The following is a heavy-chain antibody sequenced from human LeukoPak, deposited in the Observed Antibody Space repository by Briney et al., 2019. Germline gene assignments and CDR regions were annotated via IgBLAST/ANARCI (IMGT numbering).Heavy chain of an antibody. CDR1: GDSISSADYY. CDR3: ASQMGPYYYYYYMDV. V-gene: IGHV4-31*03. CDR2: IYYSGST. Sequence: PSETLSLTCTVSGDSISSADYYWTWIRQPPGKGLELVGFIYYSGSTKYNPSLKSRVTISVDTSKNQFSLKLSSVTAADTAVYYCASQMGPYYYYYYMDVWGKGTTVTVSS. J-gene: IGHJ6*03. D-gene: IGHD5-24*01.